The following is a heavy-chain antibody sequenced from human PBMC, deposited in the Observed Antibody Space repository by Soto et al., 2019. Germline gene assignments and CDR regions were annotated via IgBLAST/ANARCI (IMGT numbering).Heavy chain of an antibody. CDR2: ISDSGDVT. CDR1: EVTCVTYA. CDR3: AREVRIASAGRFDY. D-gene: IGHD6-13*01. J-gene: IGHJ4*01. Sequence: LRVWLGVAEVTCVTYAVTCVRQAPGRGLQCVATISDSGDVTYYADPVKGRFTISRDNSSNTLYLRRNNLRAEDTTLYYCAREVRIASAGRFDYRGHGSLVRVS. V-gene: IGHV3-23*01.